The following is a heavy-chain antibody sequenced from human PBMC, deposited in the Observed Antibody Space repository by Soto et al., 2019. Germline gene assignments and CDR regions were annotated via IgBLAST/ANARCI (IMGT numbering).Heavy chain of an antibody. Sequence: QVQLVQSGAEVKKPGASVKVSCKASGYTFTSYYMHWVRQAPGQGLEWMGIINPSGGSTSYAQRFQGWVTMTRDRSISTAYMELSRLKSDDTAVYYCARVGGGLASLGYYGMDVWGQGTTVTVSS. V-gene: IGHV1-46*01. D-gene: IGHD3-10*01. CDR3: ARVGGGLASLGYYGMDV. CDR1: GYTFTSYY. CDR2: INPSGGST. J-gene: IGHJ6*02.